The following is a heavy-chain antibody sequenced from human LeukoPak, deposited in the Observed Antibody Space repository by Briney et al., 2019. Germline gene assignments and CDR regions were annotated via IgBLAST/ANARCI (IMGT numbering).Heavy chain of an antibody. CDR1: GFTFSSYA. V-gene: IGHV3-23*01. J-gene: IGHJ6*02. CDR3: AKGYGAGFGSGTTNYYYYGMDV. Sequence: GGSLRLSCAASGFTFSSYAMSWVRQAPGKGLEWVSAISGSGGSTYYADSVEGRFTISRDNSKNTLYLQMNSLRAEDTAVYYCAKGYGAGFGSGTTNYYYYGMDVWGQGTTVTVSS. D-gene: IGHD3-10*01. CDR2: ISGSGGST.